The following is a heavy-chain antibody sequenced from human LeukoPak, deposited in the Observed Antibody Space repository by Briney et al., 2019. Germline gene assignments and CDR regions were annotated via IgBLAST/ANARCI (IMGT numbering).Heavy chain of an antibody. CDR1: GGSFSGYY. D-gene: IGHD3-16*01. CDR2: INHSGST. V-gene: IGHV4-34*01. CDR3: ARASLGYIWGSNIFDY. Sequence: RASETLSLTCAVYGGSFSGYYWSWIRQPPGKGLEWIGEINHSGSTNYNPSLKSRVTISVDTSKNQFSLKLSSVTAADTAVYYCARASLGYIWGSNIFDYWGQGTLVTVSS. J-gene: IGHJ4*02.